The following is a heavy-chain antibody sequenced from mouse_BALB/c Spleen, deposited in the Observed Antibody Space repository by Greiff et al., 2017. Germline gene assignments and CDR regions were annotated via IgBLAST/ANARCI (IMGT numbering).Heavy chain of an antibody. V-gene: IGHV5-17*02. D-gene: IGHD2-2*01. CDR3: ARSYGYESWYFDV. CDR2: ISSGSSTI. Sequence: EVKVVESGGGLVQPGGSRKLSCAASGFTFSSFGMHWVRQAPEKGLEWVAYISSGSSTIYYADTVKGRFTISRDNPKNTLFLQMTSLRSEDTAMYYCARSYGYESWYFDVWGAGTTVTVSS. J-gene: IGHJ1*01. CDR1: GFTFSSFG.